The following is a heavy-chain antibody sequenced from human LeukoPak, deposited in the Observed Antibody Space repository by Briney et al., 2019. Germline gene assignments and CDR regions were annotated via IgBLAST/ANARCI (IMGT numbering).Heavy chain of an antibody. J-gene: IGHJ4*02. D-gene: IGHD6-13*01. V-gene: IGHV1-2*02. CDR2: INPNSGGT. CDR1: GYTFTGYY. Sequence: GASVKVSCKASGYTFTGYYMHWVRQAPGQGLEWMGWINPNSGGTNYAQKFQGRVTMTRDTSISTAYMELSRLRSDDTAVYYCARDLGWTSSSWYGGFDYWGQGTLVTVSS. CDR3: ARDLGWTSSSWYGGFDY.